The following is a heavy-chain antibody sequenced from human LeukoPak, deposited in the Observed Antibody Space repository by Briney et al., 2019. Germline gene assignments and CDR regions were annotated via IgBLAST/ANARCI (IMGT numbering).Heavy chain of an antibody. CDR2: ISSGRTNI. V-gene: IGHV3-21*01. J-gene: IGHJ4*02. CDR1: GFTFSIYS. CDR3: ARVGGYCSSVSNCYGDY. Sequence: GGSLRLSCAASGFTFSIYSMNWVRQAPGMGLEWVSCISSGRTNIYYADSLRGRFTISRDNAKNSLYLQMNSLRAEDTAVYYCARVGGYCSSVSNCYGDYWGQGTLVTVSS. D-gene: IGHD2-2*03.